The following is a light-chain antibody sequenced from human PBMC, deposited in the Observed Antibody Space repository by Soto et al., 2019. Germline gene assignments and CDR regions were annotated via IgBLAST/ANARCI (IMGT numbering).Light chain of an antibody. CDR2: AAS. CDR3: QQLNSYLIT. J-gene: IGKJ5*01. V-gene: IGKV1-9*01. CDR1: RGISSY. Sequence: DIQLTQGPASISASVGDRITITCRASRGISSYLAWYQQKPGKAPKLLIYAASTLHTGVPSRFSGSGSGTEFTLTISSLQPEDFATYYCQQLNSYLITFGQGTRLEIK.